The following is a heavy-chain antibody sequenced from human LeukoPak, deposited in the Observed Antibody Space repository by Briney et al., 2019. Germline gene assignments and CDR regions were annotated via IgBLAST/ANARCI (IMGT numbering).Heavy chain of an antibody. J-gene: IGHJ6*03. D-gene: IGHD1-1*01. CDR3: ARADWNDDYYYYYMDV. V-gene: IGHV3-48*03. CDR1: GFTFSSYE. Sequence: GGSLRLSCLVSGFTFSSYEMNWVRQGPGKGLEWVSYISTGGSTIYYVDSVKGRFTISRDNAKNSLYMQMNSLRAGDTAIYYCARADWNDDYYYYYMDVWGKGTTVTVSS. CDR2: ISTGGSTI.